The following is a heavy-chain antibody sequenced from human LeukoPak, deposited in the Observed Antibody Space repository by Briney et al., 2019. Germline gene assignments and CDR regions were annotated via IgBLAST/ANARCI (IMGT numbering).Heavy chain of an antibody. CDR1: GGSISSSNW. Sequence: SETLSLTCAVSGGSISSSNWWSWVRQPPGRGLEWIGEVHYSGSATYNPSLKSRVTISVDTSINQFSLKMNSVTAADTAVYYCARGQWFRAFWSRGTPVTVSS. D-gene: IGHD3-10*01. V-gene: IGHV4-4*02. CDR3: ARGQWFRAF. CDR2: VHYSGSA. J-gene: IGHJ4*02.